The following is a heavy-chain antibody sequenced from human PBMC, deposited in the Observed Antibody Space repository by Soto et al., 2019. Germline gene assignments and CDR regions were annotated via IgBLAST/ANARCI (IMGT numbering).Heavy chain of an antibody. CDR2: IIPIFGTA. CDR1: GGTFSSYA. V-gene: IGHV1-69*01. Sequence: QVQLVQSGAEVKKPGSSVKVSCKASGGTFSSYAISWVRQAPGQGLEWMGGIIPIFGTANYAQKFQGRVTITADESTSTAYMELSSLRSEDTAVYYCARSLSASYFNLGYNYYYGMDVWGQGTTVTVSS. CDR3: ARSLSASYFNLGYNYYYGMDV. J-gene: IGHJ6*02. D-gene: IGHD1-26*01.